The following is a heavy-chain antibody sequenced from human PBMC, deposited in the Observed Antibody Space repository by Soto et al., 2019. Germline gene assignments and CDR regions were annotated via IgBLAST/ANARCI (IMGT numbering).Heavy chain of an antibody. J-gene: IGHJ6*03. CDR1: GFTFDIYG. D-gene: IGHD2-15*01. Sequence: GGSLRLSCAASGFTFDIYGMHWVRQAPGMGLEWVAVIWYDGSNKYYADSVKGRFTISRDNSKNTLFLQMNSLRADDTAVYYCASSVAAGPGVYYYFYIDALGKGITVSVSS. V-gene: IGHV3-33*01. CDR3: ASSVAAGPGVYYYFYIDA. CDR2: IWYDGSNK.